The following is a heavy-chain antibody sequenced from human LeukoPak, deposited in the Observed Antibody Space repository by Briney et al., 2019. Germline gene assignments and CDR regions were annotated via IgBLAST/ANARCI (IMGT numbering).Heavy chain of an antibody. V-gene: IGHV3-48*01. CDR3: AKGRSGYHYDY. J-gene: IGHJ4*02. D-gene: IGHD3-22*01. CDR2: ISSSSSTI. Sequence: GGSLRLSCAASGFTFSSYSMNWVRQAPGKGLEWVSYISSSSSTIYYADSVKGRFTISRDNAKNSLYLQMNSLRAEDTAVYYCAKGRSGYHYDYWGQGTLVTVSS. CDR1: GFTFSSYS.